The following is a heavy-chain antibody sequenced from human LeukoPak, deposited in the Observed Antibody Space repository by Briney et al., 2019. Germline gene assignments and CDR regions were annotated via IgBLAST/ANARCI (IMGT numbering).Heavy chain of an antibody. D-gene: IGHD3-10*01. J-gene: IGHJ4*02. Sequence: GESLKISCKGSGYSFSTYWIGRVRQMPGKGLEWMGIIYPGDSDTRYSPSFQGQVTISADKSISTAYLQWSSLKASDSAMYYCARHRASGSGSYYIRYFDYWGQGTLVTVSS. CDR1: GYSFSTYW. V-gene: IGHV5-51*01. CDR2: IYPGDSDT. CDR3: ARHRASGSGSYYIRYFDY.